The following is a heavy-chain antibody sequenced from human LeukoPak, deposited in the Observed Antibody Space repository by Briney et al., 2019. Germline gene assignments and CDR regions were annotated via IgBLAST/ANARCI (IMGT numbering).Heavy chain of an antibody. CDR3: TRDHVLFGGPEL. CDR1: GFTFGDYA. Sequence: GRSLRLSCTASGFTFGDYAMSWFRQAPGKGLEWVGFIRSKAYGGTIEYAASVKGRFTISRDDSKSIAYLQMNSLKTEDTAMYYCTRDHVLFGGPELWRRDTLVTVSS. CDR2: IRSKAYGGTI. V-gene: IGHV3-49*03. J-gene: IGHJ2*01. D-gene: IGHD2-21*01.